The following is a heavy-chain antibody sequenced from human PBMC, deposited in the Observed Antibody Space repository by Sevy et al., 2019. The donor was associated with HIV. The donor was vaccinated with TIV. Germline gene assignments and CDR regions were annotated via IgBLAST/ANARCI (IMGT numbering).Heavy chain of an antibody. V-gene: IGHV1-24*01. J-gene: IGHJ3*02. CDR2: FDPEDGET. CDR1: GYTLTELS. D-gene: IGHD6-19*01. Sequence: ASVKVSCKVSGYTLTELSMHWVRQAPGKGLEWMGGFDPEDGETIYAQKFQGRVTMTEDTSTDTAYMELSSLSSEDTAVYYCATGVAANHDAFDIWGQGTMVTVSS. CDR3: ATGVAANHDAFDI.